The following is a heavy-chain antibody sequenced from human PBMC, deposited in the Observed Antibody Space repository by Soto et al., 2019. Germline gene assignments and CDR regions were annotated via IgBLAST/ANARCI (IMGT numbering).Heavy chain of an antibody. CDR3: AFSRMGATTVDY. CDR1: GFTFSSYA. Sequence: GGSLRLSCAASGFTFSSYAMSWVRQAPGKGLEWVSAISGSGGSTYYADSVKGRFTISRDNSKNTLYLQMNSLRAEDTAVYYCAFSRMGATTVDYWGQGTLVTVSS. V-gene: IGHV3-23*01. CDR2: ISGSGGST. J-gene: IGHJ4*02. D-gene: IGHD1-26*01.